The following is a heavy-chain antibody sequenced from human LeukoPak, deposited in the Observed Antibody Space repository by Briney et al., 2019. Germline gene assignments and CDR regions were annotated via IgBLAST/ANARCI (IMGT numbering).Heavy chain of an antibody. CDR2: FDPEDCET. CDR1: GYTLTELS. Sequence: ASVKVSCKVSGYTLTELSMHWVRQAPGKGLEWMGGFDPEDCETIYAQKFQGRVTMTEDTSTDTDYMELSSLRSEDTAVYYCATLGHYYGSGSYYNENWFDPWGQGTLVTVSS. J-gene: IGHJ5*02. V-gene: IGHV1-24*01. D-gene: IGHD3-10*01. CDR3: ATLGHYYGSGSYYNENWFDP.